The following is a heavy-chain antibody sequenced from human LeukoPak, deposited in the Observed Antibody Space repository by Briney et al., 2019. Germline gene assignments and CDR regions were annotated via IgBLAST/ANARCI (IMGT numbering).Heavy chain of an antibody. CDR1: GYTFTSYA. CDR3: AREGTAGATRWFDP. CDR2: INAGNGNT. D-gene: IGHD1-26*01. J-gene: IGHJ5*02. Sequence: ASVKVSCKASGYTFTSYAMHWVRQAPGQRLEWMGWINAGNGNTKYSQEFQGIVTITRDTSASTAYMELRSLRSDDTAVYYCAREGTAGATRWFDPWGQGTLVTVSS. V-gene: IGHV1-3*01.